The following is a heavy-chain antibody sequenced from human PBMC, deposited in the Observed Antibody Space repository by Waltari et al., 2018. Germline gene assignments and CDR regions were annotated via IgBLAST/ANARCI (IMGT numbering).Heavy chain of an antibody. D-gene: IGHD1-1*01. V-gene: IGHV1-69*08. Sequence: QVQLVQSGAEVKMPGSSVKVSCKASGGTFVTYTPSWVRQAPGQGLEWMGRIIPILGIANSAQKFQGRVTITADKSTSTAYMELNSLRSEDTAIYYCARDEGQLERRDGSFDIWGQGTMVTVSS. CDR3: ARDEGQLERRDGSFDI. CDR2: IIPILGIA. J-gene: IGHJ3*02. CDR1: GGTFVTYT.